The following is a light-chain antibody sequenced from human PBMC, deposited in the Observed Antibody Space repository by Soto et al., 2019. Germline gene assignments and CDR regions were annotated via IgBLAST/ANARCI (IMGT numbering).Light chain of an antibody. Sequence: IVLTQSPGTLSLSPGETATLSCRASQSVSSSYLAWYQQKPGQAPRLLIFGAFTRATGIPDRFSGSGSGTDFTLTINRLEPEDFAVYYCHQYGTSPREFSFGPGTKVDIK. CDR2: GAF. V-gene: IGKV3-20*01. J-gene: IGKJ3*01. CDR1: QSVSSSY. CDR3: HQYGTSPREFS.